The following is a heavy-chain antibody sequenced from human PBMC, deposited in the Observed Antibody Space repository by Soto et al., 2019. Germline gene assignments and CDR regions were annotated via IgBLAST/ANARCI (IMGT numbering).Heavy chain of an antibody. CDR1: GFTFSSYG. CDR3: AKGDTMVRGVIIEYFQH. CDR2: ISYDGSNK. J-gene: IGHJ1*01. Sequence: QVLLVESGGGVVQPGRSLRLSCAASGFTFSSYGMHWVRQAPGKGLEWVAVISYDGSNKYYADSVKGRFTISRDNSKNPLYLQMNSLRAEDTAVYYCAKGDTMVRGVIIEYFQHWGQGTLVTVSS. D-gene: IGHD3-10*01. V-gene: IGHV3-30*18.